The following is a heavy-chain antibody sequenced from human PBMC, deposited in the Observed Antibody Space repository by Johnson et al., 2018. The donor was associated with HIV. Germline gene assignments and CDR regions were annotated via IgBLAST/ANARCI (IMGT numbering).Heavy chain of an antibody. CDR2: IYSGGST. V-gene: IGHV3-53*05. D-gene: IGHD1-26*01. CDR1: GFTVSSNY. Sequence: VQLVETGGGLIQPGGSLRLSCAASGFTVSSNYMSWVRQAPGKGLEWVSIIYSGGSTYYADSVKGRFTISRDNSKNTLYLQMNSLRAEDTAVYYCAKDSRRWGAFSDAFDIWGQGTMVTVSS. CDR3: AKDSRRWGAFSDAFDI. J-gene: IGHJ3*02.